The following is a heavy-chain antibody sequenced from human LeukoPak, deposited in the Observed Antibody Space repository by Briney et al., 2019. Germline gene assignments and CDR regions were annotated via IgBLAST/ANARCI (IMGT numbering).Heavy chain of an antibody. CDR3: ARVRYYYDSSGYSNWYFDL. D-gene: IGHD3-22*01. CDR1: GGSISSGDYY. J-gene: IGHJ2*01. V-gene: IGHV4-30-4*01. Sequence: SETLSLTCTVSGGSISSGDYYWSWIRQPPGKGLEWIGYIYYSGSTYYNPSLKSRVTISVDTSKNQFSLKLSSVTAADTAVYYCARVRYYYDSSGYSNWYFDLWGRGTLVTVSS. CDR2: IYYSGST.